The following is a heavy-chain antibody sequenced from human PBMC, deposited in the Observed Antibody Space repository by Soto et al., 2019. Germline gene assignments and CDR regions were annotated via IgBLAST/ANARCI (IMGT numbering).Heavy chain of an antibody. CDR2: IGGSGGST. CDR1: GFTFSSYT. D-gene: IGHD1-26*01. Sequence: GGSLRLSYAASGFTFSSYTMSWVRQAPGKGLEWVSTIGGSGGSTYYADSVKGRFTISRDNSKNTLYLQMNSLRAEDTAVYYCAKDGVAAREFDYWGQGTLVTVSS. V-gene: IGHV3-23*01. CDR3: AKDGVAAREFDY. J-gene: IGHJ4*02.